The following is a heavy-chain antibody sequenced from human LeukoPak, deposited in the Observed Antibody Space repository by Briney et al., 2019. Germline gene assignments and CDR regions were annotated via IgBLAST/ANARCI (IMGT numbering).Heavy chain of an antibody. Sequence: PGGSLRLSCAASGFTFSTFAMIWVRQAPGKGLEWVSAISGSSGNTYYADSVKGRFTISRDNSKNTLYLQMNSLRAEDTAIYYCAKPARVGAVDYWGQGTLVTVSS. CDR2: ISGSSGNT. CDR1: GFTFSTFA. D-gene: IGHD6-13*01. J-gene: IGHJ4*02. CDR3: AKPARVGAVDY. V-gene: IGHV3-23*01.